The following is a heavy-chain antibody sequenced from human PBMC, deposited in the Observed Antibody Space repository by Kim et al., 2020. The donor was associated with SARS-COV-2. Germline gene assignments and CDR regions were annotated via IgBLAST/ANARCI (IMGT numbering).Heavy chain of an antibody. CDR2: YN. J-gene: IGHJ4*02. V-gene: IGHV6-1*01. D-gene: IGHD6-13*01. Sequence: YNDFAVSVKSRITINPDTSKNQFSLQLNSVTPEDTAVYYGARSRISSFDYWGQGTLVTVSS. CDR3: ARSRISSFDY.